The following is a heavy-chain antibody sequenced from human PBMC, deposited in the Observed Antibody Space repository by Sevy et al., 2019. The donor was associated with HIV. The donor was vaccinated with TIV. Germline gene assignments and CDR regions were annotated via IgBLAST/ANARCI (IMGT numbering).Heavy chain of an antibody. CDR2: FDPGDGET. CDR1: GYTLTELS. D-gene: IGHD3-22*01. CDR3: TTMEYYHNIIGYSSGDY. J-gene: IGHJ4*02. V-gene: IGHV1-24*01. Sequence: ASVKVSCKVSGYTLTELSMHWVRQAPGKGLEWMGGFDPGDGETIYAQKFQGRVTMTEDTYTDTAYMELSSLRSEDTAVYYCTTMEYYHNIIGYSSGDYWGQGTLVTVSS.